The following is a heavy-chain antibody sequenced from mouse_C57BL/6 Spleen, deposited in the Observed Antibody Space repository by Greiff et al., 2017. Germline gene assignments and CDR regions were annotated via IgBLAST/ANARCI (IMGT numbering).Heavy chain of an antibody. CDR1: GYTFTDYE. J-gene: IGHJ3*01. D-gene: IGHD2-4*01. CDR2: IDPETGGT. V-gene: IGHV1-15*01. Sequence: QVQLQQSGAELVRPGASVTLSCKASGYTFTDYEMHWVKQTPVHGLEWIGAIDPETGGTAYNQKFKGKAILTADKSSSTAYMELRSLTSEDSAVYYFTRYGSDYDGAWFAYWGQGTLVTVSA. CDR3: TRYGSDYDGAWFAY.